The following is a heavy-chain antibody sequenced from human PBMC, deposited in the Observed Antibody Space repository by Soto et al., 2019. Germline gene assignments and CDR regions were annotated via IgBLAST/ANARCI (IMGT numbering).Heavy chain of an antibody. V-gene: IGHV1-69*08. CDR3: ARNGPYGSSRSGLDV. D-gene: IGHD3-10*01. J-gene: IGHJ6*02. CDR2: VVPILGTP. Sequence: GSSVKVSCKASGGSFETFIMNWVRPTPGRGLEWMGGVVPILGTPTYAERFKGKVKISATRSAGTTHMEVTSLRSEDSGIYYCARNGPYGSSRSGLDVWG. CDR1: GGSFETFI.